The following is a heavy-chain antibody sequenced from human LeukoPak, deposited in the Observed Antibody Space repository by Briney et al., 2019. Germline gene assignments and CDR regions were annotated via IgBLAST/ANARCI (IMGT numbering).Heavy chain of an antibody. CDR2: INAGNGNT. V-gene: IGHV1-3*01. Sequence: GASVTVSCTASGYTFTSYAMHWARQAPGQRLEWMGWINAGNGNTKYSQKFQGRVTITRDTSASTAYMELSSLRSEDTAVYYCARERSYYYGMDVWGQGTTVTVSS. J-gene: IGHJ6*02. CDR1: GYTFTSYA. CDR3: ARERSYYYGMDV. D-gene: IGHD4-17*01.